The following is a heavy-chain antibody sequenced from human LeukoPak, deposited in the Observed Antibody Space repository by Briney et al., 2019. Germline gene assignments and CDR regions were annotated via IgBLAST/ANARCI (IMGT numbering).Heavy chain of an antibody. V-gene: IGHV3-21*01. CDR2: ISSSSSYI. Sequence: PGGSLRLSCAASGFTFSSYSMNWVRQAPGKGLEWVSSISSSSSYIYYADSVKGRFTISRDNAKNSLYLQMNSLRAEDTAVYYCARGEYYYDSSGYGRPTDYWGQGTLVTVSS. D-gene: IGHD3-22*01. CDR3: ARGEYYYDSSGYGRPTDY. CDR1: GFTFSSYS. J-gene: IGHJ4*02.